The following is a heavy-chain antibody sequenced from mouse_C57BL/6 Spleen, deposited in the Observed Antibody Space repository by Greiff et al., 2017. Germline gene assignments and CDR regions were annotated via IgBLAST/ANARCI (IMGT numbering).Heavy chain of an antibody. CDR2: IHPNSGST. J-gene: IGHJ2*01. V-gene: IGHV1-64*01. D-gene: IGHD1-1*01. CDR3: ASGSSYEGY. CDR1: GYTFTSYW. Sequence: QVQLKQPGAELVKPGASVKLSCKASGYTFTSYWMHWVKQRPGQGLEWIGMIHPNSGSTNYNEKFKSKATLTVDKSSSTAYMQLSSLTSEDSAVYYCASGSSYEGYWGQGTTLTVSS.